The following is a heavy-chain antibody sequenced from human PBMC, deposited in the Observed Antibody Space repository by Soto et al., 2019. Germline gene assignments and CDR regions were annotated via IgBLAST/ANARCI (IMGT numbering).Heavy chain of an antibody. D-gene: IGHD3-22*01. CDR3: GRGRGYYYASSGFNWLDP. CDR2: IFSNGST. J-gene: IGHJ5*02. CDR1: GGSISSGDYY. Sequence: SQTRSRTGTPCGGSISSGDYYWIWVLEPPGKGLERRAYIFSNGSTYYNPSLKRRITMSVDTSKNQFSLRVISVTAADQGMYYCGRGRGYYYASSGFNWLDPWGQGTLVSV. V-gene: IGHV4-30-4*01.